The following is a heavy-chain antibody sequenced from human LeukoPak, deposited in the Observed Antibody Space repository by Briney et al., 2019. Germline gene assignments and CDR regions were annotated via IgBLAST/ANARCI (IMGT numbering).Heavy chain of an antibody. CDR3: ARDGGFGGPGGDNWFDS. Sequence: EGSLRLSCAASGFTVSAKYMSWVRQGPGKGLGWISSIYSDGGTNYADSVKGRFTISRDNSKNTLYLQINSLRPEDTAVYYCARDGGFGGPGGDNWFDSWGQGALVTVSS. CDR1: GFTVSAKY. D-gene: IGHD3-16*01. J-gene: IGHJ5*01. CDR2: IYSDGGT. V-gene: IGHV3-66*02.